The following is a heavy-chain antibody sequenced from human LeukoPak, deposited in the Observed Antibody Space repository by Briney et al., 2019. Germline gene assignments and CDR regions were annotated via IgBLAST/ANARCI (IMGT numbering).Heavy chain of an antibody. J-gene: IGHJ4*02. V-gene: IGHV3-7*04. CDR2: IKPDGSDK. CDR3: ARGGY. Sequence: PGGSLRLSCAASGFTFSSSWMSWVRQAPGKGLEWVANIKPDGSDKYYVDSGKGRFTISRDNAKYSLYLQMNSLRAEDTAVYYCARGGYWGQGTLVTVSS. CDR1: GFTFSSSW.